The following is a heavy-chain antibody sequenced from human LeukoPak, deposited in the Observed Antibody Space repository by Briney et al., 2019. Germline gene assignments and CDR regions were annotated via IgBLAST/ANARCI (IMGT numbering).Heavy chain of an antibody. CDR1: GGSISSYC. J-gene: IGHJ3*02. CDR3: ARDRYYDSSGDAFDI. Sequence: PSETLSLTCTVSGGSISSYCWSWIRQPPGKGLEWIGYIYYSGSTNYNPSLKSRVTISVDTSKNQFSLKLSSVTAADTAVYYCARDRYYDSSGDAFDIWGQGTMVTASS. D-gene: IGHD3-22*01. CDR2: IYYSGST. V-gene: IGHV4-59*01.